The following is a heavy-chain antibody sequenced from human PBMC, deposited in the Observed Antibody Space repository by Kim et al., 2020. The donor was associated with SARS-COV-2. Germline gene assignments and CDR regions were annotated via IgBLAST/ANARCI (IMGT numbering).Heavy chain of an antibody. Sequence: GGSLRLSCAASGFTFSSYGMHWVRQAPGKGLEWVAVIWYDGSNKYYADSVKGRFTISRDNSKNTLYLQMNSLRAEDTAVYYCARGGGRYYYDSSGQYPPHYYWGQGTLVTVSS. CDR1: GFTFSSYG. V-gene: IGHV3-33*01. CDR2: IWYDGSNK. J-gene: IGHJ4*02. D-gene: IGHD3-22*01. CDR3: ARGGGRYYYDSSGQYPPHYY.